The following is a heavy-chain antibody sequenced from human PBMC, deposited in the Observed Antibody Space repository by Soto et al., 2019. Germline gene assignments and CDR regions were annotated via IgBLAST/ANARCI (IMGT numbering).Heavy chain of an antibody. V-gene: IGHV4-39*01. D-gene: IGHD4-17*01. CDR2: VYYRGRS. CDR1: GGSVTNSSYY. J-gene: IGHJ4*02. Sequence: KPAETLSLTCTVSGGSVTNSSYYFFWIRQSPGKGLELIGSVYYRGRSYSKSSVKSRVTISVDTSKNRFSLSLNSVTASDTAVYFCVSQRTTVPTQAYFDYWGPGALVTVSS. CDR3: VSQRTTVPTQAYFDY.